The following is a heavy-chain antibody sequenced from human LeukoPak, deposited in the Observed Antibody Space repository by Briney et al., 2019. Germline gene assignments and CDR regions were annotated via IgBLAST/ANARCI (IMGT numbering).Heavy chain of an antibody. CDR2: IYYSGST. J-gene: IGHJ3*02. D-gene: IGHD1-26*01. Sequence: PSETLSLTCTVSGGSISNYYWSWIRQPPGKGLEWIGYIYYSGSTNYNPSLKSRVTISIDTSKNQFSLKLSSVTAADTAIYYCARNGIVGAPAAFDIWGQGTMVTVSS. V-gene: IGHV4-59*01. CDR1: GGSISNYY. CDR3: ARNGIVGAPAAFDI.